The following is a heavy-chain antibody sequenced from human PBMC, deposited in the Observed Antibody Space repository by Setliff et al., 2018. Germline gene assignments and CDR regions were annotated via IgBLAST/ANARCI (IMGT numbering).Heavy chain of an antibody. D-gene: IGHD1-26*01. J-gene: IGHJ4*02. CDR2: IDYTGNT. CDR1: GGSISTDHYY. V-gene: IGHV4-39*01. Sequence: SETLSLTCTASGGSISTDHYYWGWIRQPPGKGLEWIGSIDYTGNTWHSPSLKSRVTISVDTSKNQFSLNLSPVTAADTAVYYCAAPGGGGYRFWGQGTLVTVSS. CDR3: AAPGGGGYRF.